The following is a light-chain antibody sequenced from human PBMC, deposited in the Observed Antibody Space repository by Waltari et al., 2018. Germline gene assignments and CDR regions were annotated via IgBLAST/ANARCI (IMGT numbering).Light chain of an antibody. V-gene: IGLV4-69*01. CDR3: QTGGFGIWV. CDR1: SGHSSYA. CDR2: VNSDGSH. J-gene: IGLJ3*02. Sequence: QLMLTQSPSASASLGASVKLTCTLCSGHSSYAIAWHQQQPEKGPRYLMKVNSDGSHIKGDGIPDRFSGSSSGAERYLTISSLQSEDEADYYCQTGGFGIWVFGGGTKLTVL.